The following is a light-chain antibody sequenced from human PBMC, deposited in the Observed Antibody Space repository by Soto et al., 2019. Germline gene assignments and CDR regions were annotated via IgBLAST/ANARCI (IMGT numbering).Light chain of an antibody. V-gene: IGLV2-8*01. CDR2: EVS. CDR3: TSYAGSAKSV. CDR1: SSDVGGYDY. J-gene: IGLJ1*01. Sequence: LTQPPSASGSPGHSVTISCAGTSSDVGGYDYVSWYQQHPGKAPKLIIYEVSKRPSGGPDRFSGSKPGNTASLTVSGLQAEDGDDYYCTSYAGSAKSVFGTGTKVTVL.